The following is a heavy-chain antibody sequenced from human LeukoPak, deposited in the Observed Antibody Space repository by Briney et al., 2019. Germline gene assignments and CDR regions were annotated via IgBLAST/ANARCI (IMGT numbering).Heavy chain of an antibody. D-gene: IGHD6-19*01. CDR1: GYSISSGYY. CDR3: ARRQLYAFDI. CDR2: IYHSGKT. J-gene: IGHJ3*02. Sequence: PSETLSLTCAVSGYSISSGYYWGWIRQPPGKGLEWIGSIYHSGKTYNNPSLKSRVTISVDTSKNQFSLKLSSVTAADTAVYYCARRQLYAFDIWGQGTMVTVSS. V-gene: IGHV4-38-2*01.